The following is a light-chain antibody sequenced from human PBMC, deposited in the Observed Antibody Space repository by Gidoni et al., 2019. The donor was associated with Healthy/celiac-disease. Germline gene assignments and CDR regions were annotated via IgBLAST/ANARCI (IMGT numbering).Light chain of an antibody. CDR2: KAS. Sequence: DIQMTQSPSTLSASVGDRVTITCRASQSISSWLAWYQQKPGKAPKLLIYKASSLESGVPSRFSGSGSATEFTLTISSLQPDDFATYYCQQYRGTFGQGTKLEIK. V-gene: IGKV1-5*03. CDR3: QQYRGT. J-gene: IGKJ2*01. CDR1: QSISSW.